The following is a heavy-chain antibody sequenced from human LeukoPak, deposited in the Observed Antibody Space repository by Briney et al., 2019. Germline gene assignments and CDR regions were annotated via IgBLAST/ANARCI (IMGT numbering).Heavy chain of an antibody. J-gene: IGHJ4*02. D-gene: IGHD1-26*01. V-gene: IGHV3-33*06. Sequence: GGSLRLSCAASGITLSSYGMHWVRQAPDKGLEWVAVIWYDGSNEYYADSVKGRFTISRDNSENTLYLQMNSLRAEDTAVYYCAKPASGTYYMVDYWGQGTLVTVSS. CDR3: AKPASGTYYMVDY. CDR2: IWYDGSNE. CDR1: GITLSSYG.